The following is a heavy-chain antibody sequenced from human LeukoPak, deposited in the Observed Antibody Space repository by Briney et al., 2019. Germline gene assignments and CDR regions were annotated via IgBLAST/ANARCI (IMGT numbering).Heavy chain of an antibody. CDR3: ARGRSWYGDSYFDY. CDR1: GGSFSGYY. D-gene: IGHD4-17*01. J-gene: IGHJ4*02. CDR2: INHSGST. Sequence: SETLSLTCAVYGGSFSGYYWSWIRQPPGKGLEWIGEINHSGSTNCNPSLRSRVTISVDTSKNQFSLKLSSATAADTAVYYCARGRSWYGDSYFDYWGQGTLVTVSS. V-gene: IGHV4-34*01.